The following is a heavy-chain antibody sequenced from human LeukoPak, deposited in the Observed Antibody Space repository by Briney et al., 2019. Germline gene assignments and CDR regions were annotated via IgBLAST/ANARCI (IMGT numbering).Heavy chain of an antibody. CDR3: ARGRIVVVPAASVNWFDP. J-gene: IGHJ5*02. CDR1: GGSFSGYY. D-gene: IGHD2-2*01. V-gene: IGHV4-34*01. CDR2: INHSGST. Sequence: SVTLSLTCAVYGGSFSGYYWSWIRQPPGKGLEWIGEINHSGSTNYNPSLKSRVTISVDTSKNQFSLKLSSVTAADTAVYYCARGRIVVVPAASVNWFDPWGQGTLVTVSS.